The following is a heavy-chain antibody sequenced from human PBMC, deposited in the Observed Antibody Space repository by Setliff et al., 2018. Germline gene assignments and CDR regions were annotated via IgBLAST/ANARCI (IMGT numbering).Heavy chain of an antibody. D-gene: IGHD5-18*01. CDR2: MNPNSGNT. CDR3: ARRVGSVGIQLPDY. CDR1: GYTFTSYD. V-gene: IGHV1-8*02. Sequence: VASVKVSCKASGYTFTSYDINWVRQATGQGLEWMGWMNPNSGNTGYAQKFQGRVTMIRNTSISTAYMELSSLRSEDTAVYYCARRVGSVGIQLPDYWGQGTLVTVSS. J-gene: IGHJ4*02.